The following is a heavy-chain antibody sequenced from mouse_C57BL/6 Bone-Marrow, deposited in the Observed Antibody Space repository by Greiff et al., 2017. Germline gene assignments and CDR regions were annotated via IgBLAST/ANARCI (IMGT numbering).Heavy chain of an antibody. Sequence: EVNVVESGGGLVKPGGSLKLSCAASGFTFSDYGMHWVRQAPEKGLEWVAYISSGSSTIYYADTVKGRFTISRDNAKNTLFLQMTSLRSEDTAMYYCARDHYYGSSYGFAYWGQGTLVTVSA. V-gene: IGHV5-17*01. CDR2: ISSGSSTI. CDR3: ARDHYYGSSYGFAY. D-gene: IGHD1-1*01. J-gene: IGHJ3*01. CDR1: GFTFSDYG.